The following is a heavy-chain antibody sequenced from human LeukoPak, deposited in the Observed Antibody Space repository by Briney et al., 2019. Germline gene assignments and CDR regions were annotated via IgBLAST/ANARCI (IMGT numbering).Heavy chain of an antibody. V-gene: IGHV4-39*07. Sequence: SETLSLTCTVSGGSISSSSYYWDWIRQPPGKGLEWIGSIYYSGSTYYNPSLKSRVTISVDTSKNQFSLKLSSVTAADTAVYYCARDPWGRVAATLVHYYYYMDVWGKGTTVTVSS. CDR1: GGSISSSSYY. J-gene: IGHJ6*03. D-gene: IGHD2-15*01. CDR2: IYYSGST. CDR3: ARDPWGRVAATLVHYYYYMDV.